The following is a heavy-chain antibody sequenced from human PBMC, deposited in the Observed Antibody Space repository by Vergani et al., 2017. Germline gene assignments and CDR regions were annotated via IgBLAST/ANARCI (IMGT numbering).Heavy chain of an antibody. CDR1: GGSFSGYY. CDR3: ARRTRGSWDC. V-gene: IGHV4-34*12. Sequence: QVQLQQWAAGLLKPSETLSLTSAVYGGSFSGYYWCWFRQPPGTGVGWFGEIIHSGSTNYNPSPKSRVTISVDTSKTRFSLNLSSVTAADTALYYCARRTRGSWDCWSRATLVTVSS. J-gene: IGHJ4*02. CDR2: IIHSGST.